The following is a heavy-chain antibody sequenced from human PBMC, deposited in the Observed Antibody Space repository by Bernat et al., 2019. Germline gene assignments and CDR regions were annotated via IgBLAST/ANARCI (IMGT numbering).Heavy chain of an antibody. J-gene: IGHJ4*02. CDR1: GFTFSNHA. Sequence: EVQLMESGGGLVQPGGSLRLSCAASGFTFSNHAMNWVRQAPGKGLEWVSGISGNGIDTYYADSVKGRFTSSRDNSKNTMYLQLNSLRAEDTAVHYCAKSATGTTFGSHYWGQGTLVTVSS. V-gene: IGHV3-23*01. D-gene: IGHD1-7*01. CDR3: AKSATGTTFGSHY. CDR2: ISGNGIDT.